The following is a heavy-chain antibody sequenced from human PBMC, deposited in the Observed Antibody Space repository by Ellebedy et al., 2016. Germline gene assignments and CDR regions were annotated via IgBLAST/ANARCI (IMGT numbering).Heavy chain of an antibody. J-gene: IGHJ4*02. V-gene: IGHV3-11*01. Sequence: GGSLRLSXTASGFTFSDYYMSWIRQAPGKGLEWLSYIAPTGATIAYADSVKGRFTISRDNSKNSLYLQMNNLRADDTAVYHCARALFAGVGATSVWGQGTLVTVSS. D-gene: IGHD1-26*01. CDR3: ARALFAGVGATSV. CDR1: GFTFSDYY. CDR2: IAPTGATI.